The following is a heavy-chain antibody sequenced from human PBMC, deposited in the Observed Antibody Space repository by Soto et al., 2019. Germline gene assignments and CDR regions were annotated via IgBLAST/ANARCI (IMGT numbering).Heavy chain of an antibody. J-gene: IGHJ6*02. Sequence: QVQLVQSGAEVKKPGSSVKVSCKASGGTFSSYAISWVRQAPGQGREWMGGIIPIFGTANYAQKFQGRVTITADESTSTAYIELSSLISEDTDVYYCARDRAVPAEYYYYGMDVWGQGTTVTVSS. V-gene: IGHV1-69*01. CDR3: ARDRAVPAEYYYYGMDV. CDR1: GGTFSSYA. CDR2: IIPIFGTA. D-gene: IGHD2-2*01.